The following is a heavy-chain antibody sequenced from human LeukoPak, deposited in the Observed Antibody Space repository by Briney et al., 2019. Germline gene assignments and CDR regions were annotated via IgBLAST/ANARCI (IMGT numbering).Heavy chain of an antibody. D-gene: IGHD3-22*01. CDR2: IIPIFGTA. CDR1: GGTSSSYA. J-gene: IGHJ3*02. Sequence: ASVKVSCKASGGTSSSYAISWVRQAPGQGLEWMGGIIPIFGTANYAQKFQGRVTITADESTSTAYMELSSLRSEDTAVYYCARDVGSSGYYRAFDIWGQGTMVTVSS. V-gene: IGHV1-69*13. CDR3: ARDVGSSGYYRAFDI.